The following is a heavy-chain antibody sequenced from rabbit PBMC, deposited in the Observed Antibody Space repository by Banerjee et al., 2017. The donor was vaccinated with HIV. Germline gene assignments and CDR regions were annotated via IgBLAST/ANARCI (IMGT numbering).Heavy chain of an antibody. J-gene: IGHJ4*01. CDR3: ARSFDAGYAGYGYAYFNL. CDR1: GFSFSGSYY. D-gene: IGHD6-1*01. CDR2: IYAGSGGNT. Sequence: QSLEESGGGLVQPEGSLTLTCTASGFSFSGSYYMCWFRQAPGKGPEWIACIYAGSGGNTYYASWAKGRFTISKTSSTTVTLQMTSLTAADTATYFCARSFDAGYAGYGYAYFNLWGQGTLVTVS. V-gene: IGHV1S40*01.